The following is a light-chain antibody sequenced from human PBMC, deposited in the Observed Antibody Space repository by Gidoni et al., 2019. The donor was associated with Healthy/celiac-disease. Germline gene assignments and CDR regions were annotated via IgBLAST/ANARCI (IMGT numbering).Light chain of an antibody. CDR1: QSVSSSY. CDR2: GAS. V-gene: IGKV3-20*01. J-gene: IGKJ1*01. Sequence: EFVLTQSPGTLSLPPGERATLSCRASQSVSSSYLAWYQQKPGQAPRLLIYGASSRATGIPDRFSGSGSGTDFTLTISRLEPEDVAVYYCQQYGSSPRTFGQGTKVEIK. CDR3: QQYGSSPRT.